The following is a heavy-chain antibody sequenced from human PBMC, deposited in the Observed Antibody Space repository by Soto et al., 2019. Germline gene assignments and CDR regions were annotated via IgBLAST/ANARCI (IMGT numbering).Heavy chain of an antibody. V-gene: IGHV1-18*01. Sequence: QVQLVQSGAEVKKPGASVKVSCKASGYTFTSYDISWVRQAPGQGLEWMGWISTYNGNTKYAKKLQGRVTMTTDTSTSTAYMELRSLRSDDTAVYYCARGFRVAATRWWFDPWGQGTLVTVSS. CDR1: GYTFTSYD. D-gene: IGHD2-15*01. CDR3: ARGFRVAATRWWFDP. J-gene: IGHJ5*02. CDR2: ISTYNGNT.